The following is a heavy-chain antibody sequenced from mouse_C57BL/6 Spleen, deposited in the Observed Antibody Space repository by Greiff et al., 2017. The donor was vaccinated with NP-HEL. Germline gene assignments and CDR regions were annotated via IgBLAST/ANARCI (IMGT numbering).Heavy chain of an antibody. CDR3: TRDRGDYDYDEGLYAMDY. CDR2: ISSGGDYI. D-gene: IGHD2-4*01. CDR1: GFTFSSYA. V-gene: IGHV5-9-1*02. J-gene: IGHJ4*01. Sequence: EVQLVESGEGLVKPGGSLKLSCAASGFTFSSYAMSWVRQTPEKRLEWVAYISSGGDYIYYADTVKGRFTIPRDNAWNTLYLEMSSLKSEDTAMYYCTRDRGDYDYDEGLYAMDYWGQGTSVTVSS.